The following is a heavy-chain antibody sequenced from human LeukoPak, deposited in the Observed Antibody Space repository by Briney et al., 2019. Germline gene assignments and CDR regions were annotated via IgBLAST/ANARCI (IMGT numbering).Heavy chain of an antibody. V-gene: IGHV4-39*07. Sequence: SETLSLTCTVSGGSISRSRDYWGWIRQPPGKGLEWIGSIYYSGSTYSNPSLKSRVTISVDTSKNQFSLKLSSVTAADTAVYYCARGGGGWELLRGRGYYFDYWGQGTLVTVSS. J-gene: IGHJ4*02. CDR1: GGSISRSRDY. D-gene: IGHD1-26*01. CDR2: IYYSGST. CDR3: ARGGGGWELLRGRGYYFDY.